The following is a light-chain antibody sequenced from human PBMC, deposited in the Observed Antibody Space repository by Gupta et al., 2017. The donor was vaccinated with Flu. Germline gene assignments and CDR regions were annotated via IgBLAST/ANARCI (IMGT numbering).Light chain of an antibody. Sequence: QLTQSPSSLPAFVGGRAIITCRASPNVKNWLSWYQQKPGKAPKFLVYSASTLQSGVPSRFSGSGSVTDFTLTINSLQPEDFATYFCQQPDTFPLTFGRGTTVEIK. CDR1: PNVKNW. J-gene: IGKJ4*01. V-gene: IGKV1-12*01. CDR2: SAS. CDR3: QQPDTFPLT.